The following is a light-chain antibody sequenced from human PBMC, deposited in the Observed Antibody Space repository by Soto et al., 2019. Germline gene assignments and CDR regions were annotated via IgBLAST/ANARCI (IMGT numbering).Light chain of an antibody. CDR3: QHRVNWPFT. V-gene: IGKV3D-20*02. CDR1: QNININY. CDR2: DAS. Sequence: EIVLTQSPGTLSLSPGERATLSCRASQNININYLAWYQQKPGQAPRLLIYDASNRATDIPARFSGSGSGTDFTLTISSLEPEDFAVYYCQHRVNWPFTFGPGTQGGYQ. J-gene: IGKJ3*01.